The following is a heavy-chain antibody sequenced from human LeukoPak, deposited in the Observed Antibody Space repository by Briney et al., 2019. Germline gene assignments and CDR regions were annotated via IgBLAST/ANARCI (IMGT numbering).Heavy chain of an antibody. CDR1: GYTFTSYV. Sequence: ASVKVSCKASGYTFTSYVICWVRQAPGQGVERMGWISAYNGNTNYAQKLQGRVTMTTDTSTSTAYMELMSLRSDDTAVYYCARITSSGWSYYFDYWGQGTLVTVSS. J-gene: IGHJ4*02. D-gene: IGHD6-19*01. CDR2: ISAYNGNT. V-gene: IGHV1-18*01. CDR3: ARITSSGWSYYFDY.